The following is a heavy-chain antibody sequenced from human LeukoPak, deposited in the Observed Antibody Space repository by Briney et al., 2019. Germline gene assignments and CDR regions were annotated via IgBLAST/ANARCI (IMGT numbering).Heavy chain of an antibody. CDR2: INHSGST. D-gene: IGHD2-2*01. CDR3: ASESSTSPFDY. CDR1: GGSFSGYY. V-gene: IGHV4-34*01. Sequence: SATLSLTCAVYGGSFSGYYWSWIRQPPGKGLEWIGEINHSGSTNYNPSLKSRVTISVDTSKNQCSLKLSSVTAADTAVYYCASESSTSPFDYCGQGTLVTVSS. J-gene: IGHJ4*02.